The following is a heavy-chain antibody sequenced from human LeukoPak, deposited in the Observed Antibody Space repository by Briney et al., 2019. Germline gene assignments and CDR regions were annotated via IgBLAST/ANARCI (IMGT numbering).Heavy chain of an antibody. CDR1: GYTFTSYG. CDR3: ARLHGYSSSWPRGDFDY. Sequence: ASVKVSCKASGYTFTSYGISWVRQAPGQGLEWMGWISAYNGNTNYAQKLQGRVTMTTDTSTSTAYMELRSLRSDDTAVYYCARLHGYSSSWPRGDFDYWGQGTLVTVSS. V-gene: IGHV1-18*01. D-gene: IGHD6-13*01. J-gene: IGHJ4*02. CDR2: ISAYNGNT.